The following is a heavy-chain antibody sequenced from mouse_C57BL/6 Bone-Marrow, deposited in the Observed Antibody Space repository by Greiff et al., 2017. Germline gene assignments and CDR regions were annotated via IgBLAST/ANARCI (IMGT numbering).Heavy chain of an antibody. CDR2: IDPSDSYT. J-gene: IGHJ3*01. CDR1: GYTFTSYW. D-gene: IGHD1-1*01. CDR3: ARWGYYGSSYGFAY. Sequence: QVQLQQPGAELVRPGTSVKLSCKASGYTFTSYWMHWVKQRPGQGLEWIGVIDPSDSYTNYNQKFKGKATLTVDTSSSTAYMQLSSLTSEDSAVYYCARWGYYGSSYGFAYWGQGTLVTVSA. V-gene: IGHV1-59*01.